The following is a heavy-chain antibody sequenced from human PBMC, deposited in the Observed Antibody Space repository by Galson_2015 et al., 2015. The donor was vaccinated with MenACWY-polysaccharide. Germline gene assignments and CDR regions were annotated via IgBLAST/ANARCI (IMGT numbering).Heavy chain of an antibody. V-gene: IGHV3-7*01. D-gene: IGHD3-22*01. Sequence: SLRLSCAASGFTFSSFWMSWVRQAPGKGLEWVAIIKQDGSEKYYVDSVKGRFSISRDNAKNSLYLQMNSLRSEGTAVYYCARDPLDSSGYTRGSVFDLWGRGTLVTVSS. J-gene: IGHJ2*01. CDR2: IKQDGSEK. CDR3: ARDPLDSSGYTRGSVFDL. CDR1: GFTFSSFW.